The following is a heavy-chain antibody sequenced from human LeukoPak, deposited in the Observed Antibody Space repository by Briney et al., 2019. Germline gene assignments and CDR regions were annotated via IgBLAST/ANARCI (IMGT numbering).Heavy chain of an antibody. CDR2: IYYSGST. J-gene: IGHJ5*02. CDR3: ARGRYPPRGRFDP. D-gene: IGHD3-16*02. CDR1: GGSISSSSYY. V-gene: IGHV4-39*07. Sequence: PSETLSLTCTVSGGSISSSSYYWGWIRQPPGKGLEWIGSIYYSGSTYYNPSLKSRVTISVDTSKNQFSLKLSSVTAADTAVYYCARGRYPPRGRFDPWGQGTLVTVSS.